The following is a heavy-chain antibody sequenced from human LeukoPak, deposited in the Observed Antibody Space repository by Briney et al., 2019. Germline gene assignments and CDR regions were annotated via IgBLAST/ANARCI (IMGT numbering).Heavy chain of an antibody. CDR3: ARGSGWLVQSGSYPPPFDY. CDR1: GFTVSSNY. D-gene: IGHD1-26*01. J-gene: IGHJ4*02. Sequence: QPGRSLRLSWAASGFTVSSNYMSWVRQAPGKGLEWVSVIYSGGSTYYADSVKGRFTISRDNSKNTLYLQMNSLRAEDTAVYYCARGSGWLVQSGSYPPPFDYWGQGTLVTFSS. CDR2: IYSGGST. V-gene: IGHV3-53*01.